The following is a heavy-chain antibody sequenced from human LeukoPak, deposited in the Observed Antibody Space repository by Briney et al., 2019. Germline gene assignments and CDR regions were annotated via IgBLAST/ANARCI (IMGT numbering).Heavy chain of an antibody. V-gene: IGHV4-61*01. CDR3: ARASSHCSSSWDWFDP. CDR2: IYYSGST. D-gene: IGHD6-6*01. Sequence: SETLSLTCTVSGGSISSSSYYWSWIRQPPGKGLEWIGYIYYSGSTNYNPSLKSRVTISVDTSKNQFSLKLSSVTAADTAVYYCARASSHCSSSWDWFDPWGQGTLVTVSS. J-gene: IGHJ5*02. CDR1: GGSISSSSYY.